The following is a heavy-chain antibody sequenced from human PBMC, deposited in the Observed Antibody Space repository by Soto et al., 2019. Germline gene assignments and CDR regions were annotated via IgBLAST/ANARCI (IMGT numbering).Heavy chain of an antibody. CDR1: GGSFSGYY. J-gene: IGHJ4*02. CDR2: INDSGST. V-gene: IGHV4-34*01. Sequence: QVQLQQWGAGLLKPSETLSLTCGVYGGSFSGYYWSWIRQPPVKGLEWDGEINDSGSTNYNPSVKSQVTISVDTSKNQFSLKLSSVTAADTAVYYCARASDIVVMVAANPRPGFDYWGEGTLVTVSS. D-gene: IGHD2-15*01. CDR3: ARASDIVVMVAANPRPGFDY.